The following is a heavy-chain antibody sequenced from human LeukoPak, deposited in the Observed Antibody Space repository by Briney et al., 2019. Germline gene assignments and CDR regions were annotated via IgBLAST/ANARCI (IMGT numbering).Heavy chain of an antibody. D-gene: IGHD3-22*01. CDR3: ARRNTMKEQRFDY. V-gene: IGHV1-2*02. Sequence: GASVKVSCKASGYTFTGYYMHWVRQAPGQGLEWMGWINPSSGGTNYAQKFQGRVTMTRDTSISTAYMELSRLRSDDTAVYYCARRNTMKEQRFDYWGQGTLVTVSS. J-gene: IGHJ4*02. CDR1: GYTFTGYY. CDR2: INPSSGGT.